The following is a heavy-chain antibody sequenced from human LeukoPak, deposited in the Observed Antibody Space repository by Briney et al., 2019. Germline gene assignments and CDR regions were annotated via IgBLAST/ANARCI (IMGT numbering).Heavy chain of an antibody. Sequence: SETLSLTCTVSGGSISSYYWSWIRQPAGKGLEWIGRIYTSGSTNYNPSLKSRVTMSVDTSKNQFSVKLSSVTAADTAVYYCARGGKNYDFWSGYYFDDAFDIWGQGTMVTVSS. J-gene: IGHJ3*02. CDR1: GGSISSYY. V-gene: IGHV4-4*07. D-gene: IGHD3-3*01. CDR3: ARGGKNYDFWSGYYFDDAFDI. CDR2: IYTSGST.